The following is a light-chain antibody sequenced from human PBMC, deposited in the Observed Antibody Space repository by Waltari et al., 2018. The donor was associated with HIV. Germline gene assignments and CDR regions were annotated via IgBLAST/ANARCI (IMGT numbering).Light chain of an antibody. V-gene: IGKV4-1*01. Sequence: DIVMTQSPDSLAVSLGERATINCKSSQSVLFSSNNKNYLAWYQQKPGQPPKLLIYWASTRESGVPDRFSGSGSGTDFTLTISSLQAEDVAVYCCQQYYTTPWRFGPGTKVDIK. CDR1: QSVLFSSNNKNY. J-gene: IGKJ3*01. CDR3: QQYYTTPWR. CDR2: WAS.